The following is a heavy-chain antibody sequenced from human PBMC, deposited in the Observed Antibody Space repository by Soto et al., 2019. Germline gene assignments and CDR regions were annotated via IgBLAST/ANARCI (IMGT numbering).Heavy chain of an antibody. CDR3: ARDRASVVVVAAPPLFDP. CDR2: IIPIFGTA. V-gene: IGHV1-69*12. D-gene: IGHD2-15*01. J-gene: IGHJ5*02. Sequence: QVQLVQSGAEVKKPGSSVKVSCKASGGTFSSYAISWVRQAPGQGLEWMGGIIPIFGTANYAQKFQGRVTITADESTSTAYMELSGLRSEDTAVYYCARDRASVVVVAAPPLFDPWGQGTLVTVSS. CDR1: GGTFSSYA.